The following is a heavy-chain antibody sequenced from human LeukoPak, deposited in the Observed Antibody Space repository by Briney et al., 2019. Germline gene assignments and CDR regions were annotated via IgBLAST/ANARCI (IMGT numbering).Heavy chain of an antibody. CDR3: AKDFSYGDYRHFDS. V-gene: IGHV3-23*01. Sequence: GGSLRLSCAASGLTFSSYGMSWVRQAPGKGLEWVSGMSGTGGTTYYADSVKGRFTIARDNAKNTLYLQMNSLRAEDTALYYCAKDFSYGDYRHFDSWGQGTLVTVSS. J-gene: IGHJ4*02. D-gene: IGHD4-17*01. CDR2: MSGTGGTT. CDR1: GLTFSSYG.